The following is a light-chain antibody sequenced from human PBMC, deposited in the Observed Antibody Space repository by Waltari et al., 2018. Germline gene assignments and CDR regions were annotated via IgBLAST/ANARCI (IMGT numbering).Light chain of an antibody. Sequence: QSALTQPASVSGSPGQSITISCTGTSSDIGAYTSVSWYQQHPGRAPKLMIYEVTNRPSGVSNRCSGSKSGNTASLTISGLQAEDEAHYYCTSFTTSTTLEIGGGTQLTVL. CDR1: SSDIGAYTS. CDR2: EVT. CDR3: TSFTTSTTLE. J-gene: IGLJ2*01. V-gene: IGLV2-14*01.